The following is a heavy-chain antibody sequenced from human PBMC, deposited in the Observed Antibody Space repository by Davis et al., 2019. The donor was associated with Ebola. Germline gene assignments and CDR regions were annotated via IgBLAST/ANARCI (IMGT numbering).Heavy chain of an antibody. V-gene: IGHV3-30*04. CDR1: GFTFSSYA. J-gene: IGHJ4*02. CDR3: ARRDYYGSGKDY. D-gene: IGHD3-10*01. Sequence: GGSLRLSCAASGFTFSSYAMHWVRQAPGKGLEWVAVISYDGSNKYYADSVKGRFTISRDNSKNTLYLQMSSLRAEDTAVYYCARRDYYGSGKDYWGQGTLVTVSS. CDR2: ISYDGSNK.